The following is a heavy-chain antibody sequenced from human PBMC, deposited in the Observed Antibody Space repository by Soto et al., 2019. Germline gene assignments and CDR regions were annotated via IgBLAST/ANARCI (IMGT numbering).Heavy chain of an antibody. CDR2: ISYDGSNK. Sequence: GGSLRLSCAASGFTFSSYAMHWVRQAPGKGLEWVAVISYDGSNKYYADSVKGRFTISRDNSKNTLYLQMNSLRAEDTAVYYCARPAGQKGRPKYFDYWGQGTLVTVSS. V-gene: IGHV3-30-3*01. J-gene: IGHJ4*02. CDR1: GFTFSSYA. CDR3: ARPAGQKGRPKYFDY.